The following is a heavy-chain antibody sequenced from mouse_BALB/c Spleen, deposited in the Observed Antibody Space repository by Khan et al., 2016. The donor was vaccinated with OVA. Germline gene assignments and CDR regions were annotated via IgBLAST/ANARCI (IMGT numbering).Heavy chain of an antibody. Sequence: EVELVESGGGFMQPGGSLKLSCATSGFTFTDYYMYWVRQTPERRLEWVAYISNRGTTTYYQDTVRGRFTPTRDNATNTVYLQLSRLKSEATAMYYCAREGDGGGLAYWGQGTLVTVSA. J-gene: IGHJ3*01. D-gene: IGHD1-1*02. CDR1: GFTFTDYY. CDR3: AREGDGGGLAY. CDR2: ISNRGTTT. V-gene: IGHV5-12*02.